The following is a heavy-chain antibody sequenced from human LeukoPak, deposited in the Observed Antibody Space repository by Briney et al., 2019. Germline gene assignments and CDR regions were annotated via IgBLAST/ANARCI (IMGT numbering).Heavy chain of an antibody. J-gene: IGHJ4*02. CDR2: IRYDGSNK. V-gene: IGHV3-30*02. CDR1: GFTFSSYG. CDR3: ATERNWVFDY. D-gene: IGHD7-27*01. Sequence: PGGSLRLSCAASGFTFSSYGMHWVRQAPGKGLEWVAFIRYDGSNKYYADSVKGRFTISRDNSKNTLYLQMNSLRAEDTAVYYCATERNWVFDYWGQGTLVTVSS.